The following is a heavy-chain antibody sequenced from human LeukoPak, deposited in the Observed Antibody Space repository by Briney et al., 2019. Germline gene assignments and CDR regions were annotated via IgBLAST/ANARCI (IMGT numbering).Heavy chain of an antibody. CDR1: GYTFTSYY. V-gene: IGHV1-46*01. J-gene: IGHJ4*02. Sequence: GASVKVSCKASGYTFTSYYMHWVRQAPGHGLEWMGIINPSGGSTGYAQKFQGRVTMTRDMSTSTVYMELSSLRSEDTAVYYCARSEDSSGWYVYWGQGTLVTVSS. CDR2: INPSGGST. CDR3: ARSEDSSGWYVY. D-gene: IGHD6-19*01.